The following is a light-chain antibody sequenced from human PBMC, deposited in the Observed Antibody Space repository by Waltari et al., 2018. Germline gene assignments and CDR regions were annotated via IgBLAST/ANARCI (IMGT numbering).Light chain of an antibody. J-gene: IGLJ3*02. CDR1: SSDVGTYNL. CDR2: EGN. CDR3: CSVAAGSILV. V-gene: IGLV2-23*01. Sequence: QSALTQPASVSGSPGQSITISCTGTSSDVGTYNLVSWYQHNPDKAPQLIIYEGNKRPSGVSKRFSGSKSGNTASLTSCGLQAEDEADYYCCSVAAGSILVFGGGTKLTVL.